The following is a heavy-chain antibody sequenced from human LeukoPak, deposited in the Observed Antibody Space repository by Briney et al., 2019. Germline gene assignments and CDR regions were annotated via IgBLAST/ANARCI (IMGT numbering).Heavy chain of an antibody. V-gene: IGHV5-51*01. J-gene: IGHJ4*02. Sequence: GESLQISCKGSGYSFTSYWIGWVRPLPGKGLEWMGIIYPGDSDTRYSPSFQGQVTISADKSISTAYLQWSSLKASDTAMYYCARQAYDFWSGYYLHWGQGTLVTVSS. CDR3: ARQAYDFWSGYYLH. D-gene: IGHD3-3*01. CDR1: GYSFTSYW. CDR2: IYPGDSDT.